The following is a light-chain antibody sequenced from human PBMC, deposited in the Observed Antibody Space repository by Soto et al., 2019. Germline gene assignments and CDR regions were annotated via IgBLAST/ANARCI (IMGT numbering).Light chain of an antibody. CDR3: QQSYITPYP. CDR1: QSISVH. CDR2: AAS. Sequence: DIQMTQSPSSLSASVGDTVTITCRASQSISVHLNWYQQKPGKVPKLRIYAASYLHSGVPSRFRGSGSETDFALTISSLQPEDFATYYCQQSYITPYPFGQGTKLQL. J-gene: IGKJ2*01. V-gene: IGKV1-39*01.